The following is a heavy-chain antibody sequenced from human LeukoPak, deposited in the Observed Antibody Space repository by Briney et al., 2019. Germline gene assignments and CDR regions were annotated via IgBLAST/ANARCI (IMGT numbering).Heavy chain of an antibody. D-gene: IGHD6-19*01. CDR2: INHSGSI. Sequence: SETLSLTCAVYGGSFSGYYWSWIRQPPGKGLEWIGEINHSGSINFNPSLKSRVTISVDTSKNQFSLSLSSVTAADTAVYYCASGRRNGSGWFVRSPFDYWGRGTLVTVSS. V-gene: IGHV4-34*01. J-gene: IGHJ4*02. CDR3: ASGRRNGSGWFVRSPFDY. CDR1: GGSFSGYY.